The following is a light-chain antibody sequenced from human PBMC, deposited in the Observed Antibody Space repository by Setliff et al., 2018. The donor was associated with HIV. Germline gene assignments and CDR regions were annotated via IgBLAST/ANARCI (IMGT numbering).Light chain of an antibody. J-gene: IGLJ1*01. CDR1: SSDVGYYNY. CDR2: DVS. V-gene: IGLV2-14*03. CDR3: SSYTTSSTLYV. Sequence: QSALTQPASVSGSPGQSITISCTGTSSDVGYYNYVAWFQQHPGKAPKLMIYDVSKWPSGASNRFSGSKSGNTASLTISGLQVEDEADYYCSSYTTSSTLYVFGPGTKGTVL.